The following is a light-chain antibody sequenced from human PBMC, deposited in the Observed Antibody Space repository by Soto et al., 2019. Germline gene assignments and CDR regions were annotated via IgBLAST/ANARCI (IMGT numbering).Light chain of an antibody. CDR1: QSISSW. CDR2: DAS. CDR3: QQYNTSPLT. J-gene: IGKJ4*01. V-gene: IGKV1-5*01. Sequence: DIQMTQSPSTLSASVGDRVTITCRASQSISSWLAWYQQKPGKVPKLLIYDASSLQSGVPSRFSGSGSGTEFPLTISSLQPNDIATYFCQQYNTSPLTFGGGTKVEI.